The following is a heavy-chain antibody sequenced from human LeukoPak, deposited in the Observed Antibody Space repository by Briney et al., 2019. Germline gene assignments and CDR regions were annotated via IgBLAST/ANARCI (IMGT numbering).Heavy chain of an antibody. CDR1: GFTFSSYG. CDR3: ARESESYDSSGSTFNY. Sequence: PGGSLRLSCAVSGFTFSSYGMHWVRQAPGKGLEWVAFIRYDGSNKFYADSVKGRFTISRGNSKNTLFLQMNSLRAEDTAVYYCARESESYDSSGSTFNYWGQGTLVTVSS. V-gene: IGHV3-30*02. CDR2: IRYDGSNK. D-gene: IGHD3-22*01. J-gene: IGHJ4*02.